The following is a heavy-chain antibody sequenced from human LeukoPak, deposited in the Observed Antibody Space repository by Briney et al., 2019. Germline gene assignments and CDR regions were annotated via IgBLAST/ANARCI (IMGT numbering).Heavy chain of an antibody. V-gene: IGHV3-30*02. J-gene: IGHJ4*02. CDR2: IHYDGSHK. D-gene: IGHD7-27*01. Sequence: PGGSLRLSCAVSGFTFSGYGMNWVRQAPGKGLEWVTFIHYDGSHKFYADSVKGRFTISRDNSKNTLFLQMNSLRAEDTAVYYCARKGGPLGPPFDNWGQGTLVTVSS. CDR3: ARKGGPLGPPFDN. CDR1: GFTFSGYG.